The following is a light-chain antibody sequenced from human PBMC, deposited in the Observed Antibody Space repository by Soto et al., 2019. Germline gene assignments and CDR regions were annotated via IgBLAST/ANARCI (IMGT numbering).Light chain of an antibody. Sequence: EIVLTQSPGTLSLSPGERATLSCRASQSISSNNLAWYQQKPGQAPRPLIYGASSRATGIPDRFSGSGSGTDFTLAISRLEPEDFAVYYCQQFDGSLWTFGQGTKVEIK. CDR2: GAS. CDR3: QQFDGSLWT. V-gene: IGKV3-20*01. CDR1: QSISSNN. J-gene: IGKJ1*01.